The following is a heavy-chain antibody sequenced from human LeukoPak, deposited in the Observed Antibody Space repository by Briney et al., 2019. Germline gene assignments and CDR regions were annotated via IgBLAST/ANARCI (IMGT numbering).Heavy chain of an antibody. Sequence: GESLKISSKGSGYSFTSYWIGWVRQMPGKGLEWMGIIYPGDSDTRYSPSFHGETTISADKSISTAYLQWSSLKASDTAMYYCARRVGYCSGGRCYSKYYFDYWGQGTLVTVSS. CDR2: IYPGDSDT. CDR3: ARRVGYCSGGRCYSKYYFDY. V-gene: IGHV5-51*01. CDR1: GYSFTSYW. J-gene: IGHJ4*02. D-gene: IGHD2-15*01.